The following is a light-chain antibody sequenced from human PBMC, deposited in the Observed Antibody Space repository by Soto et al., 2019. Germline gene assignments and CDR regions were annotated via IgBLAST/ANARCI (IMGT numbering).Light chain of an antibody. CDR3: SSYTSSSTLV. J-gene: IGLJ1*01. Sequence: QSALTQPASVSVSPGQSITISCTGTSSDVGDYNYVSWYQQHPGKAPKVMIYDVSNRPSGVSNRFSGSKSGNTASLTISGLQAEDEADYYCSSYTSSSTLVFGTGTKLTVL. V-gene: IGLV2-14*01. CDR1: SSDVGDYNY. CDR2: DVS.